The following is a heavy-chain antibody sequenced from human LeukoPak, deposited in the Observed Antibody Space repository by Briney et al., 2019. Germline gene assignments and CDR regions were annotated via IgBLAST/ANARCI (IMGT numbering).Heavy chain of an antibody. CDR2: IKQDGSEK. V-gene: IGHV3-7*04. CDR3: ARGTLIGYSSSWYDY. CDR1: GFTFSNYC. D-gene: IGHD6-13*01. J-gene: IGHJ4*02. Sequence: GGSLRLSCAASGFTFSNYCMSWVRQAPGKGLEWVANIKQDGSEKYYVDSVKGRFTISSDNAKNSLYLQMNSLRAEDTAVYFCARGTLIGYSSSWYDYWGQGTLVTVSS.